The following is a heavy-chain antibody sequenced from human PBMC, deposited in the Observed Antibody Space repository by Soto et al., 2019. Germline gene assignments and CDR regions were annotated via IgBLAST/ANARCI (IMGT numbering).Heavy chain of an antibody. J-gene: IGHJ6*02. D-gene: IGHD2-2*01. CDR1: GGTFGSYA. Sequence: QVQLVQSGAEVKKPGSSVKVSCKASGGTFGSYAISWARQAPGQGPEWMGGIIPITGTANYAQKFQGRVTITADESTSTASMQLSSLRSEDTAVYYCARSQGSSTSLEIYYYYYYGMDVWGQGTTVTVSS. CDR3: ARSQGSSTSLEIYYYYYYGMDV. V-gene: IGHV1-69*01. CDR2: IIPITGTA.